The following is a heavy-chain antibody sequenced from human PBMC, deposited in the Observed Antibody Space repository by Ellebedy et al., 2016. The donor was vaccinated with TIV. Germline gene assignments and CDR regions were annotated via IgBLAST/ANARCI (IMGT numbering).Heavy chain of an antibody. CDR3: AKGALWFGEIDAFDV. D-gene: IGHD3-10*01. CDR1: GFTFSSYA. V-gene: IGHV3-23*01. CDR2: ISDSTYTT. Sequence: GGSLRLXCAASGFTFSSYAMSWVRQAPGKGLEWLSTISDSTYTTYYADFVRGRFTISRDNSKNTLYLHMSSLRVEDTAVYYCAKGALWFGEIDAFDVWGQGTMVTVSS. J-gene: IGHJ3*01.